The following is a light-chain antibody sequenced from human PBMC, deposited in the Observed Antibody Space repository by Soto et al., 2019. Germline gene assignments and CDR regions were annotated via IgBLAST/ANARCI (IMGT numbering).Light chain of an antibody. CDR2: EGT. J-gene: IGLJ2*01. V-gene: IGLV2-14*01. CDR3: SSSTNTNTLVI. CDR1: SSDLGRYKF. Sequence: QSVLTQPASVSGSPGQSITISCTGTSSDLGRYKFVSWFQQHPGKAPKLLIFEGTNRPSGVSNRFSGSKSGNTASLTISGLQAEDEAIYFCSSSTNTNTLVIFGGGTKVTVL.